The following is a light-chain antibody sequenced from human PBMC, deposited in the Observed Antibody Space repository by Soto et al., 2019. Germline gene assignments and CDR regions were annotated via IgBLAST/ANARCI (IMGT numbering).Light chain of an antibody. CDR3: QSYDSSLRGSV. CDR1: SSNIGPGFD. J-gene: IGLJ1*01. Sequence: QSVLTQPPSVSGAPGQTVTISCAVSSSNIGPGFDVHWYQQVSGAAPKLLIYGNSNRPSGVPDRFSGSRSGTSASLAITGLQPEDEADYHCQSYDSSLRGSVFGPGTKVTLL. V-gene: IGLV1-40*01. CDR2: GNS.